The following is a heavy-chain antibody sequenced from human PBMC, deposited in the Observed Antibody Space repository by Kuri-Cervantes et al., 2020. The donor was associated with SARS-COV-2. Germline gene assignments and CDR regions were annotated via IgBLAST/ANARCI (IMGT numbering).Heavy chain of an antibody. CDR1: GFTFSSYS. D-gene: IGHD3-3*01. CDR2: ISSGSSTI. J-gene: IGHJ6*02. CDR3: ARDGSDDFWSGHELGMDV. Sequence: GGSLRLSCAASGFTFSSYSMNWVRQAPGKGLEWVSYISSGSSTIYYADSVKGRFTISRDNAKNSLYLQMNSLRDEDTAVYYCARDGSDDFWSGHELGMDVWGQGTTVTVSS. V-gene: IGHV3-48*02.